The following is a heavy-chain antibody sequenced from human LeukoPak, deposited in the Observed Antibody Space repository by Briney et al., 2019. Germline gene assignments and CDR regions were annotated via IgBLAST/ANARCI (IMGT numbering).Heavy chain of an antibody. CDR2: ISWNSGSI. D-gene: IGHD6-19*01. CDR1: GFTFDDYA. CDR3: ARDALGYSSGWYQL. J-gene: IGHJ4*02. Sequence: GGSLRLSCAASGFTFDDYAMHWVRQAPGKGLEWVSGISWNSGSIGYADSVKGRFTISRGNAKNSLYLQMNSLRAEDTAVYYCARDALGYSSGWYQLWGQGTLVTVSS. V-gene: IGHV3-9*01.